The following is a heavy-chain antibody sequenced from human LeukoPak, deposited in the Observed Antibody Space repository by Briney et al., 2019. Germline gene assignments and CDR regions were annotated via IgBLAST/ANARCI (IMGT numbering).Heavy chain of an antibody. Sequence: ASVKVSCKASGYTFTTYDISWVRQAPGQGLEWMGWISVYNGNTNYAQNLQGRVTMTTDTSTSTAYMELRSLRSDDTAVYYCARAEVWGSHYWLDPWGQGTLVTVSS. CDR2: ISVYNGNT. CDR3: ARAEVWGSHYWLDP. J-gene: IGHJ5*02. V-gene: IGHV1-18*01. D-gene: IGHD3-16*01. CDR1: GYTFTTYD.